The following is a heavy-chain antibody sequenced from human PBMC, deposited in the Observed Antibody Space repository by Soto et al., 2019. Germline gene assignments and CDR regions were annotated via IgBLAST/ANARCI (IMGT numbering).Heavy chain of an antibody. J-gene: IGHJ4*02. CDR2: ISASNGNR. D-gene: IGHD2-2*01. CDR3: VRDPQRNDY. Sequence: QVQLVQSGAEVKKPGASVKVSCKASGYDFSSYGISWVRQAPGQGLEWMGWISASNGNRDYAQQFQGTVTMTSDTSRTTAYMELRSLRSDDTAVYYCVRDPQRNDYWGQGTLVNVSS. CDR1: GYDFSSYG. V-gene: IGHV1-18*04.